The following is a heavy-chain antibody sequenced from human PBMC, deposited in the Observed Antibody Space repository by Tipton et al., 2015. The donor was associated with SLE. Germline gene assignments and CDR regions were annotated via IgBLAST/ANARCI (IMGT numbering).Heavy chain of an antibody. CDR3: ASSSGWHDGLGV. CDR2: IYYSGTT. V-gene: IGHV4-39*01. Sequence: TLSLTCTVSGGSITNTIYYWGWIRQPPGKGLEWIGTIYYSGTTYYNPSLKSRVTISVDTSRNQFSLNLNSVTAADTAVYDCASSSGWHDGLGVWVRGTTVTVSS. D-gene: IGHD6-19*01. CDR1: GGSITNTIYY. J-gene: IGHJ6*02.